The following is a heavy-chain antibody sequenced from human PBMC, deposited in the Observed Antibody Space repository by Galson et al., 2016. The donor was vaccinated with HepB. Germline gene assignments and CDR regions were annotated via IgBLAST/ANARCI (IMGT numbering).Heavy chain of an antibody. D-gene: IGHD2-2*01. V-gene: IGHV1-18*01. Sequence: SVKVSCKASGGTYNSQPTSWVRQAPGQGLEWMGWITADNGNTNYAQNLQGRATMTTETSTSTAYMELRSLRSDDTAVYYCARDCSDTSCFPWGQGTLVTVSS. CDR2: ITADNGNT. CDR1: GGTYNSQP. CDR3: ARDCSDTSCFP. J-gene: IGHJ5*02.